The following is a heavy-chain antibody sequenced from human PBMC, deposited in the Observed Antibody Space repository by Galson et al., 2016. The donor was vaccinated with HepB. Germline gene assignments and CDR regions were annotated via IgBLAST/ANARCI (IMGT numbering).Heavy chain of an antibody. CDR3: ARDPSYYYGMDV. J-gene: IGHJ6*02. V-gene: IGHV3-74*01. CDR1: GFTFSSYY. CDR2: INRDESST. Sequence: SLRLSCAASGFTFSSYYMHWVRQAPGKGLVWVSRINRDESSTSYADYVKGRFTISRDNAKNTLYLQMNSLRAEDTAVYYCARDPSYYYGMDVWGQGTTVTVSS.